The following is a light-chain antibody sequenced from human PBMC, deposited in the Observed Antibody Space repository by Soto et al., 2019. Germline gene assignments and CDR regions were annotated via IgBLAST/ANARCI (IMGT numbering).Light chain of an antibody. CDR3: SSFTNSILV. CDR1: TSDVGSHNF. J-gene: IGLJ3*02. Sequence: QSALTQPVSVSGSPGQSITISCTGTTSDVGSHNFVSWYQQLPGKAPKLLIYEVTNRPSGTSNRFSGSKSGNTASLTISGLQAEDEADYYCSSFTNSILVFGGGTKLTVL. CDR2: EVT. V-gene: IGLV2-14*01.